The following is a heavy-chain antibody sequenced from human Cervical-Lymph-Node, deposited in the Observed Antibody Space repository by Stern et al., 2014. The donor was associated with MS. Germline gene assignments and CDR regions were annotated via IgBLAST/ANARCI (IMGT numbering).Heavy chain of an antibody. J-gene: IGHJ4*02. CDR3: ARGGRGVGLEF. CDR2: FSYDATRI. CDR1: GFTFSTYA. V-gene: IGHV3-30-3*01. Sequence: VKLLESGGGVVQPGRYLSLSCVASGFTFSTYAMHWVRQAPGKGMEWLSFFSYDATRINSTDSVKSRFSISRDNSKNTLYLHMNSLRDEYTSVYFCARGGRGVGLEFWGQGALFTVSS. D-gene: IGHD3-10*01.